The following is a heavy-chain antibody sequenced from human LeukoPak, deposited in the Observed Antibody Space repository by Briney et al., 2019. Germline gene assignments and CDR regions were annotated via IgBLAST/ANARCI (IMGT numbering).Heavy chain of an antibody. CDR1: GFTFSSYA. D-gene: IGHD3-10*01. Sequence: GGSLRLSCAASGFTFSSYAMHWVRQAPGKGLEWVAVISYDGSNKYYADSVKGRFTISRDNSKNTLYLQMNSLRAGDTAVYYCARVDGSGSYYDAFDIWGQGTMVTVSS. V-gene: IGHV3-30*04. J-gene: IGHJ3*02. CDR2: ISYDGSNK. CDR3: ARVDGSGSYYDAFDI.